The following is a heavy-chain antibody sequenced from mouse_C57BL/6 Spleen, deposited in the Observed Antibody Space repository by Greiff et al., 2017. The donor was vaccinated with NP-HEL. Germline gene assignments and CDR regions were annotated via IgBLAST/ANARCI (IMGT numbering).Heavy chain of an antibody. CDR3: ARSCYCDYDGGAWFAY. V-gene: IGHV1-80*01. D-gene: IGHD2-4*01. CDR2: IYPGDGDT. Sequence: VQLQPSGAELVKPGASVKISCKASGYAFSSYWMNWVKQRPGKGLEWIGQIYPGDGDTNYNGKFKGKATLTADKSSSTAYMQLSSLTSEDSAVYVCARSCYCDYDGGAWFAYWGQGTLVTVSA. J-gene: IGHJ3*01. CDR1: GYAFSSYW.